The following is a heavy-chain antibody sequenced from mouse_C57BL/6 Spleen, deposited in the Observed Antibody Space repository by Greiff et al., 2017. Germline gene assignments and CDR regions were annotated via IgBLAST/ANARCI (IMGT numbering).Heavy chain of an antibody. J-gene: IGHJ2*01. CDR1: GYTFTRYW. V-gene: IGHV1-59*01. CDR2: IDTSDSYT. Sequence: QVQLQQPGAELVRPGPSVKLSCTASGYTFTRYWMHWVKQRPGQGLEWIGVIDTSDSYTNYTQKFKGKATLTVDTSSSTAYMQLSSLTSEDSAVYYCARGGWLLRVDYWGQGTTLTVSS. CDR3: ARGGWLLRVDY. D-gene: IGHD2-3*01.